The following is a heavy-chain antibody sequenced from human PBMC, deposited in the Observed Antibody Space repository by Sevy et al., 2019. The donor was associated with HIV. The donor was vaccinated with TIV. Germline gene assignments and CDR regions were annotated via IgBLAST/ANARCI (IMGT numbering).Heavy chain of an antibody. Sequence: GGSLRLSCEVSGFTFSDFYMSWIRQAPGKGLEWVSDISSGSTYTKSAHSVKGRFIISRDNAKNSLYLQMNSLRVEDTAVYYCARDRRNYAGQYFDYWGQGTLVTVSS. CDR3: ARDRRNYAGQYFDY. CDR1: GFTFSDFY. CDR2: ISSGSTYT. D-gene: IGHD1-7*01. J-gene: IGHJ4*02. V-gene: IGHV3-11*06.